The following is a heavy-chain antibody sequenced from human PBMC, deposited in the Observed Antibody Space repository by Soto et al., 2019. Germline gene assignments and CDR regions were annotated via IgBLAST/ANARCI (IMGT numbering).Heavy chain of an antibody. Sequence: GGSLRLSCAASGFTVSSNYMSWVRQAPGKGLEWVSVIYSGGSTYYADSVKGRFTISRDNSKNTLYLQMNSLRAEDTAVYYCARGFSSSWYVGWGQGTLVTVSS. CDR3: ARGFSSSWYVG. D-gene: IGHD6-13*01. CDR1: GFTVSSNY. J-gene: IGHJ4*02. CDR2: IYSGGST. V-gene: IGHV3-53*01.